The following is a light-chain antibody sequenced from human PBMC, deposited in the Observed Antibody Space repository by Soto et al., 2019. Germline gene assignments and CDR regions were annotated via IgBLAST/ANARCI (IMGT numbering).Light chain of an antibody. J-gene: IGLJ1*01. CDR2: DVN. CDR1: TSDIDNYDS. V-gene: IGLV2-18*01. CDR3: SLYTSNGSLI. Sequence: QASLTQPPSVSGSPGQSVTISCTGTTSDIDNYDSVSWYQQAPGTAPKLIIYDVNNRPSGAPDRFSGSTSGNTASLTISRLQAEDETDYFCSLYTSNGSLIFGPGTNVTVL.